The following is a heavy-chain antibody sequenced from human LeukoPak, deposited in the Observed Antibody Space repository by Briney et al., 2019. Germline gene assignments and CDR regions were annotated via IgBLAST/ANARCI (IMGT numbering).Heavy chain of an antibody. CDR1: GFTFSSYG. Sequence: GGSLRLSCAASGFTFSSYGMHWVRPAPGKGLEWVEVIWYDGSNKYHADSVKGRFTISRDNSKNTLYLQMNSLRAEDTAVYYCAREVMLDTAMVRVYYYYYYGMDVWGQGTTVTVSS. D-gene: IGHD5-18*01. V-gene: IGHV3-33*01. CDR3: AREVMLDTAMVRVYYYYYYGMDV. J-gene: IGHJ6*02. CDR2: IWYDGSNK.